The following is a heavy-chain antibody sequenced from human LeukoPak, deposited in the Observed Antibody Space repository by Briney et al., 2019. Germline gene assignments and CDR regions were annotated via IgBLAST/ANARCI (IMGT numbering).Heavy chain of an antibody. CDR2: IIPIFVTA. CDR1: GGTFSSYA. V-gene: IGHV1-69*13. CDR3: ARGESSRWSSPVSTTHFYSTMDV. D-gene: IGHD6-13*01. J-gene: IGHJ6*02. Sequence: SVKVSCKASGGTFSSYAISWVRQAPGQGLEWMGGIIPIFVTANFAQKFQGRVTITADESTSTAYMELSSLRSEDTAVYYCARGESSRWSSPVSTTHFYSTMDVWGQGTTVTVSS.